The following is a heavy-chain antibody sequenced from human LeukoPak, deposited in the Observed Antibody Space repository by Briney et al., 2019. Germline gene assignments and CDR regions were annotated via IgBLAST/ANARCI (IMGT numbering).Heavy chain of an antibody. J-gene: IGHJ3*02. CDR3: ARDLQGRQPTDAFDI. CDR2: ISSSSSYI. D-gene: IGHD1-26*01. CDR1: GFTFSSYS. V-gene: IGHV3-21*01. Sequence: GGSLRLSCAASGFTFSSYSMNWVRQAPGKGLEWVSSISSSSSYIYYADSVKGRFTISRDNAKNSLYLQMNSLRAEDTAVYYCARDLQGRQPTDAFDIWGQGTMVTVSS.